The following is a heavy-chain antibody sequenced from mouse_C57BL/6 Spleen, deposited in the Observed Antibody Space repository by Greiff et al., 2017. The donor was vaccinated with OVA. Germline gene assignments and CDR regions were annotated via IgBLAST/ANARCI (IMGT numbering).Heavy chain of an antibody. Sequence: EVKLVESGAGLVKPGGSLKLSCAASGFTFSSYAMPWVRQTPGKRLEWVAIISSGGSYTYYTDNVKGRFTISSDNYMNNLYLQRSQLKSEDTAIYYCARWYDYDGFDDWGQGTTLTVSS. V-gene: IGHV5-4*03. CDR2: ISSGGSYT. J-gene: IGHJ2*01. CDR3: ARWYDYDGFDD. CDR1: GFTFSSYA. D-gene: IGHD2-4*01.